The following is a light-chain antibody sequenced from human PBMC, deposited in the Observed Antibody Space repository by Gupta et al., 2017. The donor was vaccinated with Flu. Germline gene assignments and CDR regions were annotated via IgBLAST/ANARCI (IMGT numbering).Light chain of an antibody. CDR1: QSVLHTSTNNNY. CDR2: WAT. Sequence: VMTQSPDSQAVSLGERATINCKSSQSVLHTSTNNNYLAWFQQKPQQPPKLLIYWATTRESGVPDRFSGSGSGTDFTLTISSLQAEDVAVYYCQQYYSIPYNFGQGTKLEIK. J-gene: IGKJ2*01. CDR3: QQYYSIPYN. V-gene: IGKV4-1*01.